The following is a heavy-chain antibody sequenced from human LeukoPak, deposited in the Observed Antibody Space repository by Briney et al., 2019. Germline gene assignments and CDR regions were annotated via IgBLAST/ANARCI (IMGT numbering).Heavy chain of an antibody. J-gene: IGHJ6*03. Sequence: SETLSLTCTVSGGSISSYYWSWIRQPPGKGLEWIGYIYYSGSTNYNPSPKSRVTISVDTSKNQFSLKLSSVTAADTAVYYCAREQSDSSSWYLGYYYMDVWGKGTTVTVSS. CDR1: GGSISSYY. CDR2: IYYSGST. CDR3: AREQSDSSSWYLGYYYMDV. V-gene: IGHV4-59*01. D-gene: IGHD6-13*01.